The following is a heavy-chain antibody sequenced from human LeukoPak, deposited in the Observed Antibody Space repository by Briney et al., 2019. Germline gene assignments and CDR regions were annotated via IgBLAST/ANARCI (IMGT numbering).Heavy chain of an antibody. J-gene: IGHJ6*02. Sequence: SETLSLTCTVSGGSVSSGSYYWSWIRQPPGKGLEWIGYIYYSGSTNYNPSLKSRVTISVDTSKNQFSLKLSSVTAADTAVYYCTRHEGSGYYYGMDVWGQGTTVTVSS. D-gene: IGHD3-10*01. CDR1: GGSVSSGSYY. CDR3: TRHEGSGYYYGMDV. CDR2: IYYSGST. V-gene: IGHV4-61*01.